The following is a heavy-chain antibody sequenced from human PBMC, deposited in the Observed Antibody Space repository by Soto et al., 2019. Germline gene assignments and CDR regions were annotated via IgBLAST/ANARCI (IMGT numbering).Heavy chain of an antibody. CDR1: WFSVISKS. CDR2: IHSDVTP. V-gene: IGHV3-53*01. CDR3: EREICGSWYNWSDT. J-gene: IGHJ5*02. Sequence: GGALRLCCASSWFSVISKSMSWVLKATGKGLEWVSVIHSDVTPDYADSMKGRLIISRDNTKDTLYLHMNGLRAADTGVIYCEREICGSWYNWSDTWGQG. D-gene: IGHD2-15*01.